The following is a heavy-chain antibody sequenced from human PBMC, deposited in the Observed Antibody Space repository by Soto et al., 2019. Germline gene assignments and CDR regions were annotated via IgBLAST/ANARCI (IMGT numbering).Heavy chain of an antibody. D-gene: IGHD1-26*01. CDR2: ISWNSGSI. CDR3: AKDRIPQPWLCGRDV. V-gene: IGHV3-9*01. J-gene: IGHJ6*02. Sequence: EVQLVESGGGLVQPGRSLRLSCAASGFTFDDYAMHWVRQAPGKGLEWVSGISWNSGSIGYADSVKGRFTISRDNAKNSLYLDMYSLRAEDTALYYCAKDRIPQPWLCGRDVWGQGTTVTVSS. CDR1: GFTFDDYA.